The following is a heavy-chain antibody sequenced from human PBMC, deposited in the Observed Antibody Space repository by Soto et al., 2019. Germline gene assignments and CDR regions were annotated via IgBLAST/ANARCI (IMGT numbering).Heavy chain of an antibody. J-gene: IGHJ5*02. CDR2: ISAYNGNT. CDR1: GYTFTSYG. CDR3: ARAYYDILTGYPVRWFDP. D-gene: IGHD3-9*01. Sequence: VKVSCKASGYTFTSYGISWVRQAPGQGLEWMGWISAYNGNTNYAQKLQGRVTMTTDTSTSTAYMELRSLRSDDTAVYYCARAYYDILTGYPVRWFDPWGQGTLVTVSS. V-gene: IGHV1-18*01.